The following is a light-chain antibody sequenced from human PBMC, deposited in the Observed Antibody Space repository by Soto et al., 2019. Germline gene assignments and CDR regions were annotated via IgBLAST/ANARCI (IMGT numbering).Light chain of an antibody. J-gene: IGKJ4*01. CDR3: QQYNNWPTLT. Sequence: EIVMTQSPATLSVSPGERATLSCRASQSVSSNLAWYQQQPGQAPRLLIYGASTRATGIPARFSGSGSGTEFTLTISSIQSEDFAVDYCQQYNNWPTLTFGGGTKVEIK. CDR2: GAS. CDR1: QSVSSN. V-gene: IGKV3-15*01.